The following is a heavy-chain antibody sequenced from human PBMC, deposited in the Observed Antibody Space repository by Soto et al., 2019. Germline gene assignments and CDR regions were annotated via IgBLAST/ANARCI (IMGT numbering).Heavy chain of an antibody. CDR1: GGSISSFY. V-gene: IGHV4-4*07. CDR2: VYTSGSS. CDR3: AREQPETGLYYYAMDV. J-gene: IGHJ6*02. D-gene: IGHD6-13*01. Sequence: PSETLSLTCTVSGGSISSFYCSWIRQPAGKGLEWIGRVYTSGSSNYNPSLKSRVSMSLDTSKNQFSLKLSSVTAADTAVYYCAREQPETGLYYYAMDVWGQGTTVTVSS.